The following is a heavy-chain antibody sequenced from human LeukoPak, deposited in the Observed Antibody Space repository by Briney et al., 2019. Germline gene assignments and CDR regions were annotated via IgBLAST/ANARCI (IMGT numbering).Heavy chain of an antibody. CDR1: GGSISSGTYY. CDR3: ARAAGVASDY. Sequence: SETPSLTCTVSGGSISSGTYYWTWIRQPAGKGLEWIGRIYTSGSTNYNPSLKSRVTISVDTSKNQFSLKLSSVTAADTAVYYCARAAGVASDYWGQGTLVTVSS. V-gene: IGHV4-61*02. D-gene: IGHD3-10*01. CDR2: IYTSGST. J-gene: IGHJ4*02.